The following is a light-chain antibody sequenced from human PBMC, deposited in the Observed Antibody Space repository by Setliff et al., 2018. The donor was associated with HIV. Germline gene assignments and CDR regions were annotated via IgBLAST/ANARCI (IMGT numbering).Light chain of an antibody. Sequence: QSALTQPASVPGSPGQSITISCTGTSSDVGGYNLVSWYQHHPGKAPKLMISEVSKRPSGVSNRFSGSRSGNTASLTISGLQAEDEADYYCCSYAGTITFYVFGTGTKVTV. CDR1: SSDVGGYNL. CDR3: CSYAGTITFYV. J-gene: IGLJ1*01. V-gene: IGLV2-23*02. CDR2: EVS.